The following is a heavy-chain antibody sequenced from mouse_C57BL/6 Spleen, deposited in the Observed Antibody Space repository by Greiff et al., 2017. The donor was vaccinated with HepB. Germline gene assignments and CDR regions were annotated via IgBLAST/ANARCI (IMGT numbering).Heavy chain of an antibody. CDR3: ARGLYCGISYAATGY. CDR1: GYTFPDYY. CDR2: IFPGSGST. D-gene: IGHD1-1*01. J-gene: IGHJ4*01. Sequence: QVQLQQSGPELVKPGASVKISCKASGYTFPDYYINWVKQRPGQGLEWIGWIFPGSGSTYYNEKFKGKATLTVDKSSSTAYMLLSSLTSEDSAVYFCARGLYCGISYAATGYWGEGASVTVSS. V-gene: IGHV1-75*01.